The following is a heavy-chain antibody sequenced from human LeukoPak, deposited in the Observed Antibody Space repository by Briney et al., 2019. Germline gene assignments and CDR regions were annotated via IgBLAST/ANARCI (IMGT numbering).Heavy chain of an antibody. CDR3: ARVTRTWAPRFDY. V-gene: IGHV4-30-4*01. CDR2: IYYSGST. D-gene: IGHD1-14*01. J-gene: IGHJ4*02. CDR1: GGSISSGDYY. Sequence: SQTLFLTCTVSGGSISSGDYYRSWIRQPAGKGLEWIGYIYYSGSTYYNPSLKSRVTISVDTSKNQFSLKLSSVTAADTAVYYCARVTRTWAPRFDYWGQGTLVTVSS.